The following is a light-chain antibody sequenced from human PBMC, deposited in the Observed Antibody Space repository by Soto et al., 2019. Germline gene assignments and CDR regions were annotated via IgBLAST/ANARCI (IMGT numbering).Light chain of an antibody. CDR2: EGS. Sequence: QSVLTQPASVSGSPGQSITISCTGTSSDVGSYNLVSWYQQHPGKAPKLMIYEGSKRPSGVSNRFSGSKSGNTASLTISGLQAEDEADYYCNSYTSRSTYVFGTGTKVTVL. J-gene: IGLJ1*01. V-gene: IGLV2-14*02. CDR3: NSYTSRSTYV. CDR1: SSDVGSYNL.